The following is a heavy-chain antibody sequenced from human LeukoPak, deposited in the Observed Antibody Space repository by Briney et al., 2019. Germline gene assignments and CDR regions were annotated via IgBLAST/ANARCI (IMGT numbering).Heavy chain of an antibody. CDR2: ISSSSSYI. CDR1: GFTFSSYW. J-gene: IGHJ3*02. Sequence: GGSLRLSCAASGFTFSSYWMSWVRQAPGKGLEWVSSISSSSSYIHYADSVKGRFTISRDNAKNSLYLQMNSLRAEDTAVYYCARDLLWFGESPDAFDIWGQGTMVTVSS. D-gene: IGHD3-10*01. V-gene: IGHV3-21*01. CDR3: ARDLLWFGESPDAFDI.